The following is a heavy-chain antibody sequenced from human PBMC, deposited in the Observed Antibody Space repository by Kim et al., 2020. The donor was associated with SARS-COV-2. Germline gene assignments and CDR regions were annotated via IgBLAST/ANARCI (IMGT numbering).Heavy chain of an antibody. V-gene: IGHV4-59*01. J-gene: IGHJ5*02. CDR1: GGSISSYY. Sequence: SETLSLTCTVSGGSISSYYWSWIRQPPGKGLEWIGYIYYSGSTNYNPSLKSRVTISVDTSKNQFSLNLSSVTAADTAVYYCARGAPLLWFGELLSWFDPWGQGTLVTVSS. CDR3: ARGAPLLWFGELLSWFDP. CDR2: IYYSGST. D-gene: IGHD3-10*01.